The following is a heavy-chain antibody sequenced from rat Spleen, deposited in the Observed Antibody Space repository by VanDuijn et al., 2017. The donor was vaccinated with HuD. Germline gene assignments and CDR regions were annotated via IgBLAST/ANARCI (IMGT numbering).Heavy chain of an antibody. V-gene: IGHV5S13*01. Sequence: EVQLVESGGGLVQPGRSLKLSCAASGFTFSDYGMAWVRQAPTKSLDWVASISTGGGNTYYRDSVKGRFTISRDDAKSTLYLQMDSLRSEDTATYYCARRHYGYTDYFDYWGQGVMVTVSS. D-gene: IGHD1-9*01. J-gene: IGHJ2*01. CDR2: ISTGGGNT. CDR3: ARRHYGYTDYFDY. CDR1: GFTFSDYG.